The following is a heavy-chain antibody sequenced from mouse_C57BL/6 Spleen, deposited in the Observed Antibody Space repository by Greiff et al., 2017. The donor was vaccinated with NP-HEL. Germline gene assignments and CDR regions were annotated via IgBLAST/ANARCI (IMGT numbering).Heavy chain of an antibody. CDR2: IYIGNGYT. D-gene: IGHD1-1*01. Sequence: EVQLQQSGAELVRPGSSVKMSCKTSGYTFTSYGINWVKQRPGQGLEWIGYIYIGNGYTEYNEKFKGKATLTSDTSSSTAYMQLSSLTSEDSAIYFCAKADYYGSSPLYWYFDVWGTGTTVTVSS. CDR3: AKADYYGSSPLYWYFDV. V-gene: IGHV1-58*01. J-gene: IGHJ1*03. CDR1: GYTFTSYG.